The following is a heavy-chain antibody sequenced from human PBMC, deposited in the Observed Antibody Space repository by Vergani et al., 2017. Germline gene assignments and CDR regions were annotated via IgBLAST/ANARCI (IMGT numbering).Heavy chain of an antibody. J-gene: IGHJ4*02. V-gene: IGHV3-23*01. CDR3: AKSGSGWYRNFDY. CDR2: ISGSGGST. D-gene: IGHD6-19*01. Sequence: EVQLLESGGGLVQPGGSLRLSCAASGFTFSSYAMSWVRQAPGEGLEWVSAISGSGGSTYYADSVKGRFTISRDNSKNTLYLQMNSLRAEDTAVYYCAKSGSGWYRNFDYWGQGTLVTVSS. CDR1: GFTFSSYA.